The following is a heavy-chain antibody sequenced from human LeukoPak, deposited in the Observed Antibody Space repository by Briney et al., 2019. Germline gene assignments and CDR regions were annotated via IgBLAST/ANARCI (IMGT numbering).Heavy chain of an antibody. Sequence: GGSLRLSCAASGFPFSSYAMYWVRQAPGKGLEWVSSISSSSSYIYYADSVKGRFTISRDNAKNSLYLQMNSLRAEDTAVYYCARASGYSSSFDAFDIWGQGTMVTVSS. J-gene: IGHJ3*02. CDR2: ISSSSSYI. CDR3: ARASGYSSSFDAFDI. V-gene: IGHV3-21*01. CDR1: GFPFSSYA. D-gene: IGHD6-13*01.